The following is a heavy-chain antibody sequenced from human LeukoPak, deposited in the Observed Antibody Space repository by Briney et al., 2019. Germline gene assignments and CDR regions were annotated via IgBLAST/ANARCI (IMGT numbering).Heavy chain of an antibody. CDR1: GYTFTGYY. J-gene: IGHJ4*02. Sequence: ASVKVSCKASGYTFTGYYMHWVRQAPGQGLEWMGWINPNSGGTNYAQKFQGRVTMTRDTSISTAYMELSRLRSDDTAVYYCARGQRGDYGSPIDYWGQGPWVTVSS. CDR3: ARGQRGDYGSPIDY. CDR2: INPNSGGT. V-gene: IGHV1-2*02. D-gene: IGHD4/OR15-4a*01.